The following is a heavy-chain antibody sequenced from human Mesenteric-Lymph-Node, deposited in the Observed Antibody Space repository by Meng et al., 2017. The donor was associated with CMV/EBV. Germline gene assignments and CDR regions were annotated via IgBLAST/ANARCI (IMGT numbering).Heavy chain of an antibody. V-gene: IGHV3-30*02. CDR3: ARDGSSSTNFDLDY. CDR2: IRYDGSNK. Sequence: GESLKISCAASGFSFNNYGMHWVRQAPGKGLEWVTFIRYDGSNKYYADSVKGRFTISRDNSKNTLYLQMNSLRAEDTAVYYCARDGSSSTNFDLDYWGQGTLVTVSS. CDR1: GFSFNNYG. D-gene: IGHD2-2*01. J-gene: IGHJ4*02.